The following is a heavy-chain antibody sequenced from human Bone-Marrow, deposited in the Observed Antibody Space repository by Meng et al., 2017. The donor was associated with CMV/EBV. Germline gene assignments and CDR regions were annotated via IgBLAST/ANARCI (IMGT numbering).Heavy chain of an antibody. CDR1: GGSISSYY. CDR3: ARYYDFWSGYSYGMDV. CDR2: IYYSGST. V-gene: IGHV4-59*01. Sequence: SETLSLTCTVSGGSISSYYWSWIRQPPGKGLEWIGYIYYSGSTNYNPSLKGRVTISVDTSKNQFSLKLSSVTAADTAVYYCARYYDFWSGYSYGMDVWGQGTTVTVSS. D-gene: IGHD3-3*01. J-gene: IGHJ6*02.